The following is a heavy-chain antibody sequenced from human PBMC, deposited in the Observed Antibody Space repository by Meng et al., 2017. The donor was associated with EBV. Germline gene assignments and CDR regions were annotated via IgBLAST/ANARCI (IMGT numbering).Heavy chain of an antibody. CDR1: GSTLTSYY. D-gene: IGHD1/OR15-1a*01. J-gene: IGHJ4*02. V-gene: IGHV1-46*01. CDR2: IIPGGGNT. CDR3: VRELVGGTFDY. Sequence: VQVMRAGAGVTKPGAAVKSSCNASGSTLTSYYLHWVRQAPGQGLGWMGIIIPGGGNTNYAQKFRGRFTMTRDTSTSTVYMDLSILTSEDTAVYYCVRELVGGTFDYWGQGTLVTVFS.